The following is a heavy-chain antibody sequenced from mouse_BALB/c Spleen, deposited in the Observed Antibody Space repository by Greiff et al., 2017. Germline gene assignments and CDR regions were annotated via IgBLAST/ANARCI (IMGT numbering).Heavy chain of an antibody. Sequence: ESGPGLVKPSQSLSLTCSVTGYSITSGYYWNWIRQFPGNKLEWMGYISYDGSNNYNPSLKNRISITRDTSKNQFFLKLNSVTTEDTATYYCARGGRYDENFDYWGQGTTLTVSS. V-gene: IGHV3-6*02. CDR3: ARGGRYDENFDY. CDR1: GYSITSGYY. D-gene: IGHD2-14*01. CDR2: ISYDGSN. J-gene: IGHJ2*01.